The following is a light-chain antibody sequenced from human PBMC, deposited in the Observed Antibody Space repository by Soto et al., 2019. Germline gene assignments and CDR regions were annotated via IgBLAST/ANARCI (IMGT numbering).Light chain of an antibody. CDR1: QSVSSTY. CDR2: GAS. V-gene: IGKV3-20*01. Sequence: EIVLTQSPGTLSLSPGEIATLYFSASQSVSSTYLAWYQQKPGQAPRLLIYGASSRAPGIPDRFSGSGSGTDFTLTISRLEPEDFAVYYCQQYGSSPPLTFGGGTKVDIK. CDR3: QQYGSSPPLT. J-gene: IGKJ4*01.